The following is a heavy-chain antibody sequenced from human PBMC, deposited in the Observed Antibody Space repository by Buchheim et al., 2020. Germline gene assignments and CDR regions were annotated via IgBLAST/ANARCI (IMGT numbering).Heavy chain of an antibody. CDR1: GFTFSSYG. J-gene: IGHJ4*02. D-gene: IGHD1-26*01. V-gene: IGHV3-30*18. CDR3: AKEVGGSYPDY. CDR2: ISYDGSNK. Sequence: QVQLVESGGGVVQPGRSLRLSCAASGFTFSSYGMHWVRQAPGKGLEWVAVISYDGSNKYYADSVKGRFPISRDTSKNTLSLQMNSLRAEDTAVYYCAKEVGGSYPDYWGQGTL.